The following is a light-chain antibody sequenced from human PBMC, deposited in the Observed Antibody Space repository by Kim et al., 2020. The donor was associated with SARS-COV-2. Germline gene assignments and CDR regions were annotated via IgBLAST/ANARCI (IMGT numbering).Light chain of an antibody. CDR3: QQYNNWPYT. CDR2: GAS. J-gene: IGKJ2*01. CDR1: QSVSSN. V-gene: IGKV3-15*01. Sequence: VSPVESATLSCRASQSVSSNLAWYQQTPGQAPRLLIYGASTRATGIPARFSGTGSGTEFTLTISRLQAEDFAVYYCQQYNNWPYTFGQGTKLEI.